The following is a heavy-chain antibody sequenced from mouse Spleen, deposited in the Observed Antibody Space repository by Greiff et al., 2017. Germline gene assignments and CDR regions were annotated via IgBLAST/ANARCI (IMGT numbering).Heavy chain of an antibody. D-gene: IGHD1-1*01. CDR2: INPSNGGT. J-gene: IGHJ3*01. CDR3: TREGAYGSSSAWFAY. Sequence: LVESGAELVKPGASVKLSCKASGYTFTSYYMYWVKQRPGQGLEWIGEINPSNGGTNFNEKFKSKATLTVDKSSSTAYMQLSSLTSEDSAVYYCTREGAYGSSSAWFAYWGQGTLVTVSA. V-gene: IGHV1S81*02. CDR1: GYTFTSYY.